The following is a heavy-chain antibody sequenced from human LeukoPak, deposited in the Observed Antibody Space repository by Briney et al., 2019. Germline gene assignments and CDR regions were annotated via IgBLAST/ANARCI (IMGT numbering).Heavy chain of an antibody. CDR1: GFTFSNAW. J-gene: IGHJ6*02. CDR2: IKSKTDGGTT. Sequence: GGSLRLSCAASGFTFSNAWMSWVRQAPGKGLEWVGRIKSKTDGGTTDYAAPVKGRFTISRDDSKNTLYLQMNSLKTEDTAVYYCAKGYGDRSYYYYGMDVWGQGTTVTVSS. D-gene: IGHD4-17*01. V-gene: IGHV3-15*01. CDR3: AKGYGDRSYYYYGMDV.